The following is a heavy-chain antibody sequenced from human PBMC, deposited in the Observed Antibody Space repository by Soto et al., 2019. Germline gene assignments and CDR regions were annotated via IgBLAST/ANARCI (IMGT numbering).Heavy chain of an antibody. CDR3: ARDFTYYGSGSYFDDY. CDR1: GFTFSDYT. J-gene: IGHJ4*02. D-gene: IGHD3-10*01. V-gene: IGHV3-21*06. Sequence: EAQLVESGGGVVKPGGSLRLSCAASGFTFSDYTMYWVRQAPGKGLEWVSCISSSSSYIYYGDSVKGRFTISRDDAKNSLYLQMNSLRAEDTAVYYCARDFTYYGSGSYFDDYRGQGTLVTVSS. CDR2: ISSSSSYI.